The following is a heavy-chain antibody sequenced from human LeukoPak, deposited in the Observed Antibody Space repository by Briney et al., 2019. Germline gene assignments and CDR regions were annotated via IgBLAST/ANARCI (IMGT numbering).Heavy chain of an antibody. Sequence: PSETLSLTCSVSGGSISSYYWNWIRQPPGKGLEWIGYVYSSGSTNYNPSLKSRVTISVDTSKNQFSLKLSSVTAADTAVYYCARTYCRGGSCHFYYWGQGTLVTVSS. D-gene: IGHD2-15*01. V-gene: IGHV4-59*08. CDR1: GGSISSYY. CDR3: ARTYCRGGSCHFYY. J-gene: IGHJ4*02. CDR2: VYSSGST.